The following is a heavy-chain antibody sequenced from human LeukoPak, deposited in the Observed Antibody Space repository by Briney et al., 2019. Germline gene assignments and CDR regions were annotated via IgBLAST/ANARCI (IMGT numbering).Heavy chain of an antibody. CDR3: AAPKDSGAWTVFDY. V-gene: IGHV3-30*03. CDR2: VSYDGSER. CDR1: GFTFSSYW. Sequence: PGGSLRLSCAASGFTFSSYWMHWVRQAPGKGLEWVAVVSYDGSERYYADSVKGRFTISRDNSKNTLYLQVDSLRPEDTAVYYCAAPKDSGAWTVFDYWGQGTLVTVSS. J-gene: IGHJ4*02. D-gene: IGHD3/OR15-3a*01.